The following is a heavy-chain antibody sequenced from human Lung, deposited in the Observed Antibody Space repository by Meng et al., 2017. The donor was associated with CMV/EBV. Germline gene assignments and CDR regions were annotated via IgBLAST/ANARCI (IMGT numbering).Heavy chain of an antibody. CDR3: ANGIFIYPAAILPFDY. V-gene: IGHV3-30*04. CDR2: ISYDGSNK. CDR1: GFPFSTYT. J-gene: IGHJ4*01. Sequence: GESLKISCAASGFPFSTYTMHWVRQAPGKGLEWVAIISYDGSNKNYADSVKGRFTVSRDNSKNTLYLEMTNLRAEDTAIYYCANGIFIYPAAILPFDYWGLGTLVTVSS. D-gene: IGHD2-2*01.